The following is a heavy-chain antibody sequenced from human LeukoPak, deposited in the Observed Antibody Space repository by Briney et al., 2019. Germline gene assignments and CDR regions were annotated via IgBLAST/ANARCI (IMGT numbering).Heavy chain of an antibody. Sequence: ASVKVSCKASGYTFTSYGISWVRQAPGQGLEWMGWISAYNGNTNYAQKPQGRVTMTTDTSTSTAYMELRSLRSEDTAVYYCATDRAVAGLFDYWGQGTLVTVSS. J-gene: IGHJ4*02. CDR1: GYTFTSYG. V-gene: IGHV1-18*01. CDR3: ATDRAVAGLFDY. D-gene: IGHD6-19*01. CDR2: ISAYNGNT.